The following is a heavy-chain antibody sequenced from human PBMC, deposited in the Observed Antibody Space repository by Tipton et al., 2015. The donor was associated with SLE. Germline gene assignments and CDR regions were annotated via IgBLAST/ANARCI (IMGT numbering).Heavy chain of an antibody. J-gene: IGHJ6*03. CDR2: INPSGGST. CDR3: ARDPTPIVGTDYYYYYYMDV. Sequence: QSGAEVKKPGASVKVSCKASGYTFTNYYMHWVRQAPGQGLEWMGIINPSGGSTNYAQKFQGRVTMTSDTSTSTVYMELSSLRSGDTAVYYCARDPTPIVGTDYYYYYYMDVWGKGTTVTVSS. V-gene: IGHV1-46*01. D-gene: IGHD1-26*01. CDR1: GYTFTNYY.